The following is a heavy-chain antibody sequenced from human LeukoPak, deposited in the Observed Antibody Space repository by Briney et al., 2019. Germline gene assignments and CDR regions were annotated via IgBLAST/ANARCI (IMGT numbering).Heavy chain of an antibody. CDR3: AKDEGSNIGAPDY. J-gene: IGHJ4*02. D-gene: IGHD1-26*01. Sequence: PGGSLRLSCAASGFTFSSYAMSWVRQAPGKGLEWVSDISGSGGSTYYADSVKGRFTISRDSSKKTLYLQMNSLRAEDTAVYYCAKDEGSNIGAPDYWGQGTLVTVSS. CDR1: GFTFSSYA. V-gene: IGHV3-23*01. CDR2: ISGSGGST.